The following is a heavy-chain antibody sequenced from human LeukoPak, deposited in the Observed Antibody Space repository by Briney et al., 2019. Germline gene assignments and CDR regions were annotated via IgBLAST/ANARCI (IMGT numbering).Heavy chain of an antibody. J-gene: IGHJ4*02. Sequence: GGSLRLSCAASGFTFSDHYMDWVRQAPGKGLEWVGRIRNKANSYTTEYAASVKGRLIISRDDSKNSLYLQMNSLKIEDTAVYYCARGGTYFGAGYYNYWGQGTLVTVSS. V-gene: IGHV3-72*01. CDR2: IRNKANSYTT. CDR1: GFTFSDHY. CDR3: ARGGTYFGAGYYNY. D-gene: IGHD3-10*01.